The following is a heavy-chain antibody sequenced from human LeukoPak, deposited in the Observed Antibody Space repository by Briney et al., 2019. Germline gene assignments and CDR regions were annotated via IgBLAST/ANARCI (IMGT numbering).Heavy chain of an antibody. CDR2: IYHSGST. V-gene: IGHV4-4*02. J-gene: IGHJ6*02. Sequence: SETLSLTCAVSGGSISSNNWWSWVRQPPGKGLEWIGEIYHSGSTNYNPSLKSRVNLSVDKSKSQFSLKLSSVTAADTAVYYCARAITMILQMDVWGQGTTVTVSS. CDR3: ARAITMILQMDV. D-gene: IGHD3-22*01. CDR1: GGSISSNNW.